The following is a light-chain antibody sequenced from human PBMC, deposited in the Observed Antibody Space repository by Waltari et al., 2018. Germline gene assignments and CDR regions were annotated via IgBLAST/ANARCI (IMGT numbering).Light chain of an antibody. Sequence: TVMTQSPVALLLSPGERAPFPCGPSQGVSSNLAWYQQKPGQAPRLLIYGVSTRATGIPARFSGSGSGTEFTLTISSLQSEDFAVYYCQQYNDWPPVTFGGGTKVEIK. V-gene: IGKV3-15*01. CDR1: QGVSSN. J-gene: IGKJ4*01. CDR2: GVS. CDR3: QQYNDWPPVT.